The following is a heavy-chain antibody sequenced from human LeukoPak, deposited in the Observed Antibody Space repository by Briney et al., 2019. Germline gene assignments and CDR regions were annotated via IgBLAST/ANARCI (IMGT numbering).Heavy chain of an antibody. CDR2: IWYDGSNK. V-gene: IGHV3-33*01. CDR1: GFTFSSYG. D-gene: IGHD3-22*01. J-gene: IGHJ4*02. CDR3: ARTQDYYDSSGYYQY. Sequence: GGSLRLSCAASGFTFSSYGMHWVRRAPGKGLEGVAVIWYDGSNKYYAVSVKGRFTISRDNSKNTLYLRMNSLRAEDTAVYYCARTQDYYDSSGYYQYWGQRTLVTVSS.